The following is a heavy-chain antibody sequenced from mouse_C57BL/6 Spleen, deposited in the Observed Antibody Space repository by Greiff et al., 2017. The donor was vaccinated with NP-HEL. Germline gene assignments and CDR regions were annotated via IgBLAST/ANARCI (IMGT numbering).Heavy chain of an antibody. CDR2: IYPRDGST. V-gene: IGHV1-85*01. Sequence: QVQLQQSGPELVKPGASVKLSCKASGYTFTSYDINWVKQRPGQGLEWIGWIYPRDGSTTYNEKFKGKATLTVDTSSSTAYMELHSLTSEDSAVEICARESTVIAWYFDVWGTGTTVTVSS. CDR1: GYTFTSYD. D-gene: IGHD1-1*01. J-gene: IGHJ1*03. CDR3: ARESTVIAWYFDV.